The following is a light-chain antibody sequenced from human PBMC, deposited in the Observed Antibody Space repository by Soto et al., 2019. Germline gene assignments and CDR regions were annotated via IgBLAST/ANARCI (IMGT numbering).Light chain of an antibody. CDR1: PNSRNP. Sequence: DIQMTQSPSSLSASVWDRVTITFRASPNSRNPLNGYQHKPGKAPKLLIYAASHLEIGVPSRFSGSGSGTEFTLTISRLQPDDFATFYCQESHTTLMSTFGPGTKVD. V-gene: IGKV1-39*01. J-gene: IGKJ3*01. CDR2: AAS. CDR3: QESHTTLMST.